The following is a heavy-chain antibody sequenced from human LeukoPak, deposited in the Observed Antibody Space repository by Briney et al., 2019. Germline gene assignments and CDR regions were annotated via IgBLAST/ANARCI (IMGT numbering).Heavy chain of an antibody. Sequence: SETLSLTCAVYGGSFSGYYWSWLRQPPGKGLEWIGEINHSGSTNYNPSLKSRVTISVDTSKNQFSLKLSSVTAADTAVYYCARRGRGRSGWFYYFDYWGQGTLVTVSS. CDR1: GGSFSGYY. CDR2: INHSGST. CDR3: ARRGRGRSGWFYYFDY. D-gene: IGHD6-19*01. V-gene: IGHV4-34*01. J-gene: IGHJ4*02.